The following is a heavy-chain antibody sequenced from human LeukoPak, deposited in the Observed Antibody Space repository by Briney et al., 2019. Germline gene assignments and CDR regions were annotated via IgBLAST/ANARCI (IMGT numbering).Heavy chain of an antibody. J-gene: IGHJ6*03. Sequence: PGGSLRLSCAPSRFTFTSYAIQSVPQAPGKGLEWVAVISYDGSNKYYADSVKGRFTISRDNSKNTLYLQMNSLRAEDTAVYYCARDRDAKPQYYMDVWGKGTTVTVSS. D-gene: IGHD2-2*01. CDR3: ARDRDAKPQYYMDV. CDR1: RFTFTSYA. CDR2: ISYDGSNK. V-gene: IGHV3-30*04.